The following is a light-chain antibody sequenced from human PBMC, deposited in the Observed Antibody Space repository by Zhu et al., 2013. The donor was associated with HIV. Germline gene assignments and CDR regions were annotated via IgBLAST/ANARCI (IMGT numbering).Light chain of an antibody. Sequence: EIVLTQSPGTLSLSPGERVTLSCRASQSVSSSYLAWYQQKPGQAPRLLIYGASSRATGIPDRFSGSGSGTDFTLTISRLEPEDFAIYYCQQSYSTPLTFGGGTNVEIK. CDR2: GAS. CDR1: QSVSSSY. V-gene: IGKV3-20*01. CDR3: QQSYSTPLT. J-gene: IGKJ4*01.